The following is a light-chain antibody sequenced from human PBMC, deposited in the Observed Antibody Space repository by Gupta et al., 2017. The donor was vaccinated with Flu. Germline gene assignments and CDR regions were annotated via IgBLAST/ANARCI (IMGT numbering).Light chain of an antibody. V-gene: IGLV4-69*01. CDR1: SGHKTFA. Sequence: QVVLAQSPSASASLGASVKLTCTLTSGHKTFAIAWHQQRPGRGPRFLMKVKSDGSHTKGDGIPDRFSGSSSGAERYLTISNLQSEDEADYYCQTRATGIPWVFGGGTKLTVL. CDR2: VKSDGSH. CDR3: QTRATGIPWV. J-gene: IGLJ3*02.